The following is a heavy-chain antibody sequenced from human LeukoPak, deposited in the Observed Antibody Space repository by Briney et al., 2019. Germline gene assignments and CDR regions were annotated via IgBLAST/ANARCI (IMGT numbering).Heavy chain of an antibody. J-gene: IGHJ4*02. V-gene: IGHV4-34*01. CDR2: INHSGST. D-gene: IGHD2-2*01. Sequence: PSETLSLTCAVYGGSFSGYYWSWIRQPPGKGLEWIGEINHSGSTNYNPSLKSRVTISVDTSKNQFSLKLSSVTAADTAVYYCARGVALGYCSSTSCYGKRGRVVRVGYFDYWGQGTLVTVSS. CDR3: ARGVALGYCSSTSCYGKRGRVVRVGYFDY. CDR1: GGSFSGYY.